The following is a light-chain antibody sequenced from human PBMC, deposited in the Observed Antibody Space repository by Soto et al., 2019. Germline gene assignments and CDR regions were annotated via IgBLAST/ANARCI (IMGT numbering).Light chain of an antibody. CDR2: RNN. J-gene: IGLJ2*01. V-gene: IGLV1-47*01. CDR3: AAWDGSLNNVL. Sequence: QSVLTQPPSASGTPGQRVTISCSGSSSNIGSNYVFWYQHLPGTAPKLLIYRNNQRPSGVPDRFSGSKSGTSASLAISGLQSEDEAEYYCAAWDGSLNNVLFGGGTKLTVL. CDR1: SSNIGSNY.